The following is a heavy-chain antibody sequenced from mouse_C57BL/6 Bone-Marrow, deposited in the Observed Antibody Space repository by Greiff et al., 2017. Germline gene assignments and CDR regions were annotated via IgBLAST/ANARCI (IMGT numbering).Heavy chain of an antibody. CDR1: GFNIKDDY. CDR3: TFITTVVADY. V-gene: IGHV14-4*01. CDR2: IDPENGDT. Sequence: EVKLVESGAELVRPGASVKLSCTASGFNIKDDYMHWVKQRPEQGLEWIGWIDPENGDTEYASKFQGKATITADTSSNTAYLQLSSLTSEDTAVYYCTFITTVVADYWGQGTTLTVSS. J-gene: IGHJ2*01. D-gene: IGHD1-1*01.